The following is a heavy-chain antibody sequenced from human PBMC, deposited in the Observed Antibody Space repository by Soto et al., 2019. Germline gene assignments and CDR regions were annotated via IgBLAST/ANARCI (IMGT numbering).Heavy chain of an antibody. CDR1: GFTFSNYA. CDR3: AKKDLGGRPFDI. Sequence: EVQLLESGGGLVQPGGSLRLSCAASGFTFSNYAMSWVRQAPGKGLEWVSATSGGGGSTNYADSVKGRFTISRDNSKDTLYLHMTSLRAEDTAVYYCAKKDLGGRPFDIWGQGTRVTVSS. CDR2: TSGGGGST. V-gene: IGHV3-23*01. J-gene: IGHJ3*02.